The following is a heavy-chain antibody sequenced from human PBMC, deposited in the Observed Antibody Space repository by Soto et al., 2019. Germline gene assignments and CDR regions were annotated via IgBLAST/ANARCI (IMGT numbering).Heavy chain of an antibody. D-gene: IGHD3-22*01. J-gene: IGHJ4*02. CDR3: AKRGYYYDSSGYYYFDY. CDR1: GFTFSSYA. CDR2: ISGSGGST. Sequence: EVQLLESGGGLVQPGGSLRLSCAASGFTFSSYAMSWVRQAPGKGLEWVSAISGSGGSTYYADSVKGRFTISGDNSKNTLYLQMNSLRAEDTAVYYCAKRGYYYDSSGYYYFDYWGQGTLVTVSS. V-gene: IGHV3-23*01.